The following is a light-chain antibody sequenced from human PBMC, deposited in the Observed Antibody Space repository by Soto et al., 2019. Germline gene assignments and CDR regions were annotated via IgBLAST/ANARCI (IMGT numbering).Light chain of an antibody. J-gene: IGKJ1*01. Sequence: EIVLSQSPGTLTLYPWERATLSCMASQTVSSNSLAWYQQKAGQAPRVLIYDASNRATGIPARFSGSGSGTEFTLTISSLQSEDFAVYYCQQYNNWPPETFGQGTKVAIK. V-gene: IGKV3-15*01. CDR3: QQYNNWPPET. CDR2: DAS. CDR1: QTVSSN.